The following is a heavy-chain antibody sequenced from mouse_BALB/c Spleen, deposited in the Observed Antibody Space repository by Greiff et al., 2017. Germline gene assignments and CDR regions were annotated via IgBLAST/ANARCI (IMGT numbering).Heavy chain of an antibody. J-gene: IGHJ4*01. CDR1: GYTFTSYV. V-gene: IGHV1-14*01. CDR3: ARTYGSSPYYAMDY. Sequence: EVQLQQSGPELVKPGPSVKMSCKASGYTFTSYVMHWVKQKPGQGLEWMGYINPYNDGTKYNEKLKGKGTLTSDKSSSTAYMELSSLTSEDSAFYYGARTYGSSPYYAMDYWGKETSVTVSS. D-gene: IGHD1-1*01. CDR2: INPYNDGT.